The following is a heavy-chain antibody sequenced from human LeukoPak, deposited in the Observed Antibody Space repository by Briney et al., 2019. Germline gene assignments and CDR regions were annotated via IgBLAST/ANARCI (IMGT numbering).Heavy chain of an antibody. V-gene: IGHV3-23*01. CDR3: AKDRWTEVDAFDI. CDR1: GFTFSSYW. Sequence: PGGSLRLSCAASGFTFSSYWMSWVRQAPGKGLEWVSAISGSGGSTYYADSVKGRFTISRDNSKNTLYLQMNSLRAEDTAVYYYAKDRWTEVDAFDIWGQGTMVTVSS. J-gene: IGHJ3*02. CDR2: ISGSGGST. D-gene: IGHD1-1*01.